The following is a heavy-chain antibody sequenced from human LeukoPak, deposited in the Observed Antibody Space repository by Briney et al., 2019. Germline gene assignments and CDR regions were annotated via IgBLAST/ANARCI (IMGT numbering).Heavy chain of an antibody. D-gene: IGHD1-26*01. CDR1: GFTFSSYS. J-gene: IGHJ4*02. Sequence: GGSLRLSCAASGFTFSSYSMNWVRQAPGKGLEWVAFIRYDGSNKYHADSVKGRFTISRDNSKNTLYLQMNSLRAEDTAVYYCAKKWELDYWGQGTLVTVSS. CDR3: AKKWELDY. V-gene: IGHV3-30*02. CDR2: IRYDGSNK.